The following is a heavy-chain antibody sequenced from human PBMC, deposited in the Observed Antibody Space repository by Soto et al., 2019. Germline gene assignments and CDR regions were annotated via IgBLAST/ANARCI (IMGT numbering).Heavy chain of an antibody. Sequence: QVQLVEPGGGGVQPGRSLRLSCAASGFTFSSYAMHWVRRAPGKGLEWVAVISYDGSNKYYADSVKGRFTISRDNSKNTLYLQMNSLRVEDTAVYYWARDLGYGSENAFDIWGQGTMVTVSS. V-gene: IGHV3-30-3*01. J-gene: IGHJ3*02. CDR1: GFTFSSYA. D-gene: IGHD3-10*01. CDR2: ISYDGSNK. CDR3: ARDLGYGSENAFDI.